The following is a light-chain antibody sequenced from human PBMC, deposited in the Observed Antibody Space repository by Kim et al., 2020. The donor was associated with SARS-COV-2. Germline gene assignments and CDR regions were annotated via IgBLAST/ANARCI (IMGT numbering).Light chain of an antibody. CDR2: AAS. V-gene: IGKV1-6*01. CDR3: LQDFTTPRT. Sequence: ASVGDRVTLTCRASQDIITDLGWYQQKPGKPPKLLIYAASASQSGVPPRFSGSGSGTAFTLTINGLQPEDVATYYCLQDFTTPRTFGQGTRVDIK. CDR1: QDIITD. J-gene: IGKJ1*01.